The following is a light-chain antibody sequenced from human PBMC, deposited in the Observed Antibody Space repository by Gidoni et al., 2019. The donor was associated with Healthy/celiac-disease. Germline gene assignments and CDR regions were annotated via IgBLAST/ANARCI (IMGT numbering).Light chain of an antibody. Sequence: QSALTPPASVSGSPGQSITLSCPGTSSDVGGYNFVSWYQQHPGKAPKLMIYDVSNRPSGVSNRFSGSKSGNTASLTISGLQAEDEADYYCSSYTSSSTLEGVFGTGTKVTVL. CDR2: DVS. V-gene: IGLV2-14*03. CDR1: SSDVGGYNF. CDR3: SSYTSSSTLEGV. J-gene: IGLJ1*01.